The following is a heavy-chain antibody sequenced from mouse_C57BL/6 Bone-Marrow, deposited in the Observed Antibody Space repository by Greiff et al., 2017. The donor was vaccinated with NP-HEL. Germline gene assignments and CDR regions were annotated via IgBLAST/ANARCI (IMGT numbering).Heavy chain of an antibody. CDR1: GFSFTTYA. Sequence: EVQLVESGGGLVQPKGSLKLSCAASGFSFTTYAMNWVRQAPGKGLEWVARIRSKSNNYATYYADSVKDRFTISRDDSESMLYLQMNSLKTEDTAMYYCVRHAFAYWGQGTLVTVSA. CDR2: IRSKSNNYAT. CDR3: VRHAFAY. V-gene: IGHV10-1*01. J-gene: IGHJ3*01.